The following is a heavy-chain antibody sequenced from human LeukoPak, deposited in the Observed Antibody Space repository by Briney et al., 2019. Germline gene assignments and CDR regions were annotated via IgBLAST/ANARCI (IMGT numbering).Heavy chain of an antibody. CDR1: GSSTSTNGYH. CDR3: AKEADYYDSSGFSHAFDV. D-gene: IGHD3-22*01. CDR2: INYSGST. V-gene: IGHV4-31*03. J-gene: IGHJ3*01. Sequence: SQTLSLTCTVYGRSVSGSSTSTNGYHWCWIRQHPGNALKWIGHINYSGSTYYNPSLKSRVTISADTSKNQFSLKLNSVTAADTAVYYCAKEADYYDSSGFSHAFDVWGQGTVVTVSS.